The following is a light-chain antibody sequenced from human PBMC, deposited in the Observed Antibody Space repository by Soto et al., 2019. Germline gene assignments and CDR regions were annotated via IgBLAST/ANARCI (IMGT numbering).Light chain of an antibody. Sequence: IVMTQSPYTLSASESQTTRLSCRASQSINSDVGWYQQKVGQTPRLLSHGASTRATGVAARFSGSGSGTEFTLTISGLQSEEFATYYCQQYNNWPVTFGGGTKVDIK. CDR3: QQYNNWPVT. CDR2: GAS. V-gene: IGKV3D-15*01. CDR1: QSINSD. J-gene: IGKJ4*01.